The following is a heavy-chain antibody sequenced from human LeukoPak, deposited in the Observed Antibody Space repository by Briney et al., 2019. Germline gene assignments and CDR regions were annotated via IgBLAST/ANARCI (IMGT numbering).Heavy chain of an antibody. V-gene: IGHV4-39*01. J-gene: IGHJ4*02. Sequence: SETLSLTCTVSGGSISSSSYYWGWIRQPPGKGLEWIGSIYYSGSTYYNPSLKSRVTISVDTSKNQFSLKLSSVTAADTAVYYCVRHKRDKTLTMIVGLEVYYFDYWGQGTLVTVSS. D-gene: IGHD3-22*01. CDR3: VRHKRDKTLTMIVGLEVYYFDY. CDR1: GGSISSSSYY. CDR2: IYYSGST.